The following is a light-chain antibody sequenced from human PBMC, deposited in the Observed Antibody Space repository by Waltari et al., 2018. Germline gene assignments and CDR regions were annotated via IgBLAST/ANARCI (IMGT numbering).Light chain of an antibody. CDR2: DVS. CDR1: SSDVGAYNF. V-gene: IGLV2-14*01. Sequence: QSALTQPASVSGSPGQSITISCTGTSSDVGAYNFVSWYQQHTGKAPKLIIYDVSNRPSGVSNRLSGSKSGNTASLTISGLQAEDEADYYFNSYTPSITFIFGTGTSVTVL. CDR3: NSYTPSITFI. J-gene: IGLJ1*01.